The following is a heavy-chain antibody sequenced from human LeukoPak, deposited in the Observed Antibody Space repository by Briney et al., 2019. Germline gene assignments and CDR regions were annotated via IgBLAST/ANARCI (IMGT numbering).Heavy chain of an antibody. Sequence: SETLSLTCAVYGGSFSGYYWSWIRQPPGKGLEWIGEINHSGSTNYNPSLKSRVTISVDTYKNQFSLKLSSVTAADTAVYYCARGGADYDFWSGYATNPHYWGQGTLVTVSS. J-gene: IGHJ4*02. CDR1: GGSFSGYY. CDR2: INHSGST. D-gene: IGHD3-3*01. V-gene: IGHV4-34*01. CDR3: ARGGADYDFWSGYATNPHY.